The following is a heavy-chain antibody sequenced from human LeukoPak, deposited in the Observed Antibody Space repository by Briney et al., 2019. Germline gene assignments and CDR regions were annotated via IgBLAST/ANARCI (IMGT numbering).Heavy chain of an antibody. CDR1: GYTFTGYY. CDR2: INPNSGGT. CDR3: ARDFMVRGVTEVDNY. J-gene: IGHJ4*02. Sequence: GASVKVSCXASGYTFTGYYMHWVRQAPGQGLEWMGRINPNSGGTNYAQKFQGRVTMTRDTSISTAYMELSRLRSDDTAVYYCARDFMVRGVTEVDNYWGQGTLVTVSS. D-gene: IGHD3-10*01. V-gene: IGHV1-2*06.